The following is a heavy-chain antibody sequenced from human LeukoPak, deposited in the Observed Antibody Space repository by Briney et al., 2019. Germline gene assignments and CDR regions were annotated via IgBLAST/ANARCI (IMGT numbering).Heavy chain of an antibody. J-gene: IGHJ3*01. CDR1: GFTFSSYS. Sequence: GGSLRLSCAASGFTFSSYSMNWVRQAPGKGLEWVSSISSSSSYIYYADSVKGRFTISRDNAKNSLYLQMNSLRAEDTAVYFCVKGGLTRYAFNEWGQGTVVTVSP. V-gene: IGHV3-21*01. CDR2: ISSSSSYI. D-gene: IGHD3-10*01. CDR3: VKGGLTRYAFNE.